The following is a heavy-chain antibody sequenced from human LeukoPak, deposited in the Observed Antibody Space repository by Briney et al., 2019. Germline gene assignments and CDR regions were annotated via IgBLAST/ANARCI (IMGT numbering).Heavy chain of an antibody. Sequence: ASVTVSFMASGYTFTSYYMHWVRQATAQGLDWMGIINPSGGSTSYPQKFHGRAIMTSDMPTSKVYMELSRLGSEDTAVHYCARTPVIDGGYFDYWGQGTLVTVSS. J-gene: IGHJ4*02. CDR1: GYTFTSYY. V-gene: IGHV1-46*01. CDR3: ARTPVIDGGYFDY. CDR2: INPSGGST. D-gene: IGHD4-23*01.